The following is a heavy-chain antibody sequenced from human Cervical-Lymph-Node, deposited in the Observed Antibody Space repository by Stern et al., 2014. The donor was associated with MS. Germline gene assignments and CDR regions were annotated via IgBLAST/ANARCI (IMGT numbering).Heavy chain of an antibody. Sequence: QVQLVQSGAEVKKPGASVKVSCKASGYTFSSHYMHWVRQAPGQGLEWVGIINPSGDSASYAQKLQGRVTMTRDTSTSTVYMELSSLRSEDTAVYYCASGTGSKRPTGNYWGQGTLVIVSS. CDR2: INPSGDSA. J-gene: IGHJ4*02. CDR1: GYTFSSHY. D-gene: IGHD3/OR15-3a*01. V-gene: IGHV1-46*01. CDR3: ASGTGSKRPTGNY.